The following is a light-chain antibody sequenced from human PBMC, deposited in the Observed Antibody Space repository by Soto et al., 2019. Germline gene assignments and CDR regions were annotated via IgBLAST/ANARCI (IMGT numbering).Light chain of an antibody. V-gene: IGLV2-14*01. Sequence: QSALTQPASVSGSPGQSITISCTGTGSDIGAYNYVSWYQQHPGKAPKVVIYEVSSRPSGVSSRFSGSKSGNTASLTISGLQADDESDYYCSSYADSSARDYVFGGGTKVTVL. CDR2: EVS. CDR1: GSDIGAYNY. J-gene: IGLJ1*01. CDR3: SSYADSSARDYV.